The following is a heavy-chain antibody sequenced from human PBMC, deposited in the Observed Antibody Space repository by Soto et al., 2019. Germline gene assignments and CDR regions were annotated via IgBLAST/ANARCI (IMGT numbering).Heavy chain of an antibody. CDR1: VFTVISNY. CDR3: ARDSPEAKVPFDY. Sequence: PGWSLRLSCASSVFTVISNYMSWVRQAPGKGLEWVSVIYSGGSTYYADSVKGRFTISRDNSKNTLYLQMNSLRAEDTAVYYCARDSPEAKVPFDYWGQGTLVTVSS. V-gene: IGHV3-53*01. CDR2: IYSGGST. J-gene: IGHJ4*02. D-gene: IGHD5-18*01.